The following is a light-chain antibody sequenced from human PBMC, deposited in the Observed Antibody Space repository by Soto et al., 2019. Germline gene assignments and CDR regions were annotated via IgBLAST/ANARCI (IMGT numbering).Light chain of an antibody. CDR3: QQANSFPPT. CDR1: QDISTW. CDR2: ASS. Sequence: DIQMTQSPSSVSASVGDRVTITCRASQDISTWLAWYQQKPGEAPKLLICASSSLQSGVPSRFSGSGSATDFTLTISSLQPEDFATYFCQQANSFPPTFGQGTKVE. J-gene: IGKJ1*01. V-gene: IGKV1-12*01.